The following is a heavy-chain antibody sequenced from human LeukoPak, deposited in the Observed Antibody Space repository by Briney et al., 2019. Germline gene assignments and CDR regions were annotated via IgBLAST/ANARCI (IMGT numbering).Heavy chain of an antibody. D-gene: IGHD2-21*02. V-gene: IGHV1-2*02. CDR3: ARDRNGDQRANAFDI. CDR1: GYTFTGYY. Sequence: GASVKVSCKASGYTFTGYYMHWVRQAPGQGLEWMGWINPNSGGTNYAQKFQGRVTMTRDTSTSTVYMELRSLRSEDTAVYYCARDRNGDQRANAFDIWGQGTMVTVSS. CDR2: INPNSGGT. J-gene: IGHJ3*02.